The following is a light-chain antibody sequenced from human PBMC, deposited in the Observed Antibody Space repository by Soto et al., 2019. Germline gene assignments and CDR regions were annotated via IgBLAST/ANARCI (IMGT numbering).Light chain of an antibody. CDR1: SSDVGSYNI. CDR2: EGS. Sequence: QSALTQPASVSGSPGQSITISCTGTSSDVGSYNIVSWYQQHPGKAPKLMIYEGSKRPSGVSNRFSGSKSGNTASLTISGLQAEDESDYYCCSYAGSPYVFGTGTKLHRP. J-gene: IGLJ1*01. V-gene: IGLV2-23*01. CDR3: CSYAGSPYV.